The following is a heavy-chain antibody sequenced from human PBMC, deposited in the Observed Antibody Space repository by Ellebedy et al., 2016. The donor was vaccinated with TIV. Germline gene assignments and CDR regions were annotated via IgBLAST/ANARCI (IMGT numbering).Heavy chain of an antibody. CDR3: ARDCGQGSRRRGYYYYGMDV. J-gene: IGHJ6*02. D-gene: IGHD2-21*01. V-gene: IGHV4-39*07. CDR1: GGSISSSSYY. Sequence: SETLSLTXTVSGGSISSSSYYWGWIRQPPGKGLEWIGSIYYSGSTYYNPSLKSRVTISVDTSKNQFSLKLSSVTAADTAVYYCARDCGQGSRRRGYYYYGMDVWGQGTTVTVSS. CDR2: IYYSGST.